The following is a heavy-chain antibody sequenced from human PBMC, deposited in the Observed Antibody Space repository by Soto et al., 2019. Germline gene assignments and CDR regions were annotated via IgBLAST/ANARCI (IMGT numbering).Heavy chain of an antibody. V-gene: IGHV3-23*01. Sequence: DVRLLESGGALVQPGGSLRLSCVVSGFIFSSSAMNWVRQAPGKGLEWVSTISGSGVSKYYADSVKGRFTISRDNSNNTVSLQMNSLRAEDAAVYYCAKDRSPGATTWNVYWGQGTLVTVSS. D-gene: IGHD1-26*01. CDR3: AKDRSPGATTWNVY. CDR2: ISGSGVSK. J-gene: IGHJ4*02. CDR1: GFIFSSSA.